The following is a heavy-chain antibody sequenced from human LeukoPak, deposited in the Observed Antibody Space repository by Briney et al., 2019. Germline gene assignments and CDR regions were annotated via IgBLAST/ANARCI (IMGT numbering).Heavy chain of an antibody. CDR1: GFAFSSYS. V-gene: IGHV3-21*04. D-gene: IGHD6-19*01. CDR3: AKDLTWLAVASTEFDY. CDR2: ISSSSSYI. J-gene: IGHJ4*02. Sequence: GGSLRLSCAASGFAFSSYSMTWVRQAPGKGLEWVSSISSSSSYIYYADSVKGRFTISRDNAKNTLYLQMNSLRAEDTAVYYCAKDLTWLAVASTEFDYWGQGTLVTVSS.